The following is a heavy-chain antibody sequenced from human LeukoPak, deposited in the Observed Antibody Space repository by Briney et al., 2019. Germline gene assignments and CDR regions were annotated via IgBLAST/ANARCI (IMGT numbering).Heavy chain of an antibody. CDR1: GGSISNTYYY. CDR3: AREVVPDVIDAFDI. D-gene: IGHD2-2*01. V-gene: IGHV4-39*02. Sequence: SETLSLTCTVSGGSISNTYYYWGWIRQPPGKGLEWIGSIYNSGSTHYNPSLKSRVTISVDTSKNQFSLKLSSVTAADTAVYYCAREVVPDVIDAFDIWGQGTTVTVSS. J-gene: IGHJ3*02. CDR2: IYNSGST.